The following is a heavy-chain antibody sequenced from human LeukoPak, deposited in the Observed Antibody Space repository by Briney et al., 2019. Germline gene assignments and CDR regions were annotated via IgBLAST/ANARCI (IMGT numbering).Heavy chain of an antibody. D-gene: IGHD1-1*01. V-gene: IGHV4-34*01. Sequence: SETLSLTCGVYGGSLSGYYWSWVRQPPGKGLEWVAENNDSGSTNYHPSLKSGSTISVNTSKRQISLKLSSVSAADTAGYYCVGGRRHWLEPLSDYYYYIDVWGKGTTVTVSS. CDR1: GGSLSGYY. CDR2: NNDSGST. J-gene: IGHJ6*03. CDR3: VGGRRHWLEPLSDYYYYIDV.